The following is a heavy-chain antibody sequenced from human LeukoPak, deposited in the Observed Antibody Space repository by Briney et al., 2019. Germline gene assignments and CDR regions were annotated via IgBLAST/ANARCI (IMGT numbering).Heavy chain of an antibody. CDR2: IIPIFGTA. CDR3: ARASHLGYCSGGSCYEDMAHFDY. Sequence: SVKVSCKATGYTFTSYGISWVRQAPGQGLEWMGGIIPIFGTANYAQKFQGRVTITADESTSTAYMELSSLRSEDTAVYYCARASHLGYCSGGSCYEDMAHFDYWGQGTLVTVSS. CDR1: GYTFTSYG. D-gene: IGHD2-15*01. V-gene: IGHV1-69*13. J-gene: IGHJ4*02.